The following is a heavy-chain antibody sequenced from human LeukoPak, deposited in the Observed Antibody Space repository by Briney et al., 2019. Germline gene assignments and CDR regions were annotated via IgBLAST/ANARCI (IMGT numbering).Heavy chain of an antibody. CDR2: ISSSGSTI. Sequence: GGSLRLSCAASGFTFSDYYMSWIRQAPGKGLEWVSYISSSGSTIYYADSVKGRFTISRDNAKTSLYLQMNSLRAEDTAVHYCARDLSGVTGYTYGRGIDYWGQGTLVTVSS. D-gene: IGHD5-18*01. CDR1: GFTFSDYY. CDR3: ARDLSGVTGYTYGRGIDY. V-gene: IGHV3-11*04. J-gene: IGHJ4*02.